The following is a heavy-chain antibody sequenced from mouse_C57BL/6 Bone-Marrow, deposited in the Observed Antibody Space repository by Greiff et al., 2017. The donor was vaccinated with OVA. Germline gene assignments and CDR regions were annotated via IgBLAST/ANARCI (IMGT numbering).Heavy chain of an antibody. Sequence: VKLMESGAELVKPGASVKISCKASGYTFTDYYINWVKQRPGQGLEWIGKIGPGSGSTYYNEKFKGKATLTADKSSSTAYMQLSSLTSEDSAVYFCARRYYYGSSYSYWYFDVWGTGTTVTVSS. J-gene: IGHJ1*03. CDR2: IGPGSGST. V-gene: IGHV1-77*01. CDR1: GYTFTDYY. D-gene: IGHD1-1*01. CDR3: ARRYYYGSSYSYWYFDV.